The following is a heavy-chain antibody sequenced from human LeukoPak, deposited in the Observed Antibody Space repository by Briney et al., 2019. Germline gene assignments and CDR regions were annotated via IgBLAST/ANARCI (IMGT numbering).Heavy chain of an antibody. CDR3: AKPYLMAVAGPNYFDY. CDR2: MSGSGGST. J-gene: IGHJ4*02. V-gene: IGHV3-23*01. CDR1: GFTFSSYA. D-gene: IGHD6-19*01. Sequence: GGSLRLSCAASGFTFSSYAMSWVRQAPGKGLEWVSAMSGSGGSTYYADSVKGRFTISRDNSKNTLYLQMNSLRAEDTAVYYCAKPYLMAVAGPNYFDYWGQGTLVTVSS.